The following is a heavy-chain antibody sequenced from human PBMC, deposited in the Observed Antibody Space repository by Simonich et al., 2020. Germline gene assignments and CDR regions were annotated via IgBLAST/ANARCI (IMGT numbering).Heavy chain of an antibody. J-gene: IGHJ3*02. D-gene: IGHD4-4*01. CDR1: GFTFSSYW. CDR2: INSDGSST. Sequence: EVQLVESGGGLVQPGGSLRLSCAASGFTFSSYWMHWVRQAPGKGRVWGSRINSDGSSTSYADSGKGRFTISRDNAKNTLYLQMNSLRAEDTAVYYCARDYSNYDAFDIWGLGTMVTVSS. V-gene: IGHV3-74*01. CDR3: ARDYSNYDAFDI.